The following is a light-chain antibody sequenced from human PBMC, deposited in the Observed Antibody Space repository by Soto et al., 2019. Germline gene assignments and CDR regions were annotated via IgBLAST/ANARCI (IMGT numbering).Light chain of an antibody. CDR3: VLYMGTGISV. CDR1: SGSVSSSNY. CDR2: STD. J-gene: IGLJ2*01. V-gene: IGLV8-61*01. Sequence: QAVVTQEPSFSVSPGGTVTLTCGLSSGSVSSSNYASWYQQTPGQTPCTLIHSTDTRSSGVPDRFSGSILGNKAALTITGAQADDEADYYCVLYMGTGISVFGGGTKVTVL.